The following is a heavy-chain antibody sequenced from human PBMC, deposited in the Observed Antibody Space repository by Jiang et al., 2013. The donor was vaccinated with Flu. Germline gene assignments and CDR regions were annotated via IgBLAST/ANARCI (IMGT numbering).Heavy chain of an antibody. Sequence: AASGFTFSSYAMHWVRQVPGKGLEWVAVISYDGSNKYYADSVKGRFTISRDNSKNTLYLQMNSLRAEDTAVYYCARPYSGSYYEFDYWGQGTLVTVSS. J-gene: IGHJ4*02. CDR2: ISYDGSNK. CDR1: GFTFSSYA. D-gene: IGHD1-26*01. CDR3: ARPYSGSYYEFDY. V-gene: IGHV3-30-3*01.